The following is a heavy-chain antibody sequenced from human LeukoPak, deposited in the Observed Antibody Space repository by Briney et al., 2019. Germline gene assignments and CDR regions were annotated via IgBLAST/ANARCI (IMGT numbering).Heavy chain of an antibody. CDR3: AKDLGVAAAGRNY. J-gene: IGHJ4*02. Sequence: PGGSLRLSCAASGLTFSAYAMTWVRQAPEKGLEWVSAISDSGDTTYYADSVKGRFTISRDNSRNTLYLQMNSLRAEDTAIYYCAKDLGVAAAGRNYWGQGTLVTVSS. D-gene: IGHD6-13*01. CDR2: ISDSGDTT. CDR1: GLTFSAYA. V-gene: IGHV3-23*01.